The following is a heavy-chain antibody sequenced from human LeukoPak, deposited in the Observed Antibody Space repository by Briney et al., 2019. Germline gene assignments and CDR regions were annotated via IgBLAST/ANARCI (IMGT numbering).Heavy chain of an antibody. CDR1: GGSISSYY. CDR2: IYYSGST. Sequence: PSETLSLTCTVSGGSISSYYWSWIRQPPGQGLEWIGYIYYSGSTNHNPSLKSRVTISVDTSKNQFSLKLSSVTAADTAVYYCARRKDYGDYEDAFDIWGQGTMVTVSS. V-gene: IGHV4-59*08. CDR3: ARRKDYGDYEDAFDI. D-gene: IGHD4-17*01. J-gene: IGHJ3*02.